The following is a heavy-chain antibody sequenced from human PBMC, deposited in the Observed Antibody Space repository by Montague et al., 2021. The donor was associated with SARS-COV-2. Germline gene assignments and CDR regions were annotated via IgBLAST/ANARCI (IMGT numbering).Heavy chain of an antibody. CDR2: IYYSGST. V-gene: IGHV4-59*01. Sequence: SETLSLTCTVSGASISSYYWSWIRQPPGKGLEWIGYIYYSGSTNYSPSLKSRVTISVDTSKNQFSLKLSSVTAADTAVYYCARGGYYDYAFDIWGQGTMVTVSS. J-gene: IGHJ3*02. CDR1: GASISSYY. CDR3: ARGGYYDYAFDI. D-gene: IGHD3-22*01.